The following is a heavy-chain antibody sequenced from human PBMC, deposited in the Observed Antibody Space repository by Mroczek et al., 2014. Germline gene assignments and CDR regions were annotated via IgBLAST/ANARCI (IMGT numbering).Heavy chain of an antibody. J-gene: IGHJ4*02. Sequence: QVQLQESGPGLVKPSETLSLTCTVSGGSISSSSYYWGWIRQPPGKGLEWIGSIYYSGSTYYNPSLKSRVTISVDTSKNQFSLKLSSVTAADTAVYYCARPGSKYYFDYWGQGTLVTVSS. CDR3: ARPGSKYYFDY. CDR2: IYYSGST. D-gene: IGHD3-10*01. V-gene: IGHV4-39*01. CDR1: GGSISSSSYY.